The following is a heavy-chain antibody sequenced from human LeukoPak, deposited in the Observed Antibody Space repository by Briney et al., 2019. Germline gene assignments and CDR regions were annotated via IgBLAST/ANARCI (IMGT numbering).Heavy chain of an antibody. Sequence: SETLSLTCTVSGGSISSGSYYWSWIRQPAGKGLEWIGRIYTSGSTNYNPSLKSRVTISVDTSKNQFSLKLSSVTAADTAVYYCARQYGPDPFDYYYGMDVWGQGTTVTVSS. V-gene: IGHV4-61*02. CDR3: ARQYGPDPFDYYYGMDV. CDR2: IYTSGST. D-gene: IGHD1-14*01. J-gene: IGHJ6*02. CDR1: GGSISSGSYY.